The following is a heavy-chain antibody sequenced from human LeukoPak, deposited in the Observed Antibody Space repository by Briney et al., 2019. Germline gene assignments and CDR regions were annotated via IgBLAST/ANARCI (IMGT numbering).Heavy chain of an antibody. D-gene: IGHD3-22*01. CDR1: GGSISSGSYY. CDR2: IYTSGST. J-gene: IGHJ4*02. V-gene: IGHV4-61*02. CDR3: ARDPGDYDSSGLLDY. Sequence: SETLSLTCTVSGGSISSGSYYWSWIRQPAGKGLEWIGRIYTSGSTNYNPSLKSRVTISVDTSKNQFSLKLSSVTAAHTAVYYCARDPGDYDSSGLLDYWRQGTLVTVSS.